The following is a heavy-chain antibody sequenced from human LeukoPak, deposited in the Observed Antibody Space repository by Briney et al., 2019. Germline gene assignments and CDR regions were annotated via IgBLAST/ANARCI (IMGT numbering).Heavy chain of an antibody. CDR3: ARHDWFDP. J-gene: IGHJ5*02. Sequence: GGSLRLSCAASGLTVSSDYMSWVRQAPGKGLEWVSVLYSGGSTYYADSVKGRFTISRDNSKNTLYLQMNSLRADDTAVYYCARHDWFDPWGRGTLVTVSS. CDR2: LYSGGST. V-gene: IGHV3-53*01. CDR1: GLTVSSDY.